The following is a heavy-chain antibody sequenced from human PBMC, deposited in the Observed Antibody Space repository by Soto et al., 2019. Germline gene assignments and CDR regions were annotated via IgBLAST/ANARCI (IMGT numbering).Heavy chain of an antibody. CDR1: GGSISSGGYY. D-gene: IGHD3-9*01. Sequence: SETLSLTCTVSGGSISSGGYYWSWIRQHPGKGLEWIGYIYYSGSTYYNPSLKSRVTISVDTSKNQFSLKLSSVTAADTAVYYCARAWFDWAESDNWFDPWGQGTLVTVSS. V-gene: IGHV4-31*03. J-gene: IGHJ5*02. CDR3: ARAWFDWAESDNWFDP. CDR2: IYYSGST.